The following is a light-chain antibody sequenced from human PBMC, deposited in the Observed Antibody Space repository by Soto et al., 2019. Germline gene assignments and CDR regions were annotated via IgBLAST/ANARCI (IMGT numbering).Light chain of an antibody. J-gene: IGLJ1*01. Sequence: QSVLTQPASVSGSPGQSIAISCTGTSSDVGGYNYVSWYQQHPGKAPKLMVYDVSNRPSGVSNRFSGSKSGNTASLTISGLHAEDEADYYCRSYTSSSTYVFGTGTKLTVL. CDR2: DVS. CDR1: SSDVGGYNY. CDR3: RSYTSSSTYV. V-gene: IGLV2-14*01.